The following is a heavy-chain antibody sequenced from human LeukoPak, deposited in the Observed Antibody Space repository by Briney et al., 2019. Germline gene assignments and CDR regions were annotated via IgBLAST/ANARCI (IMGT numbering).Heavy chain of an antibody. J-gene: IGHJ4*02. V-gene: IGHV1-3*03. D-gene: IGHD5-12*01. CDR2: INAGNGHT. Sequence: ASVKVSCKTSAYSFTPYAMHWVRQAPGQRLEWMGWINAGNGHTKYSQEFQGRLTITRDPSANIVYMDLSSLRSEDMAVYYCARGRWVATNQAYYFDDWGQGTLVTVSS. CDR1: AYSFTPYA. CDR3: ARGRWVATNQAYYFDD.